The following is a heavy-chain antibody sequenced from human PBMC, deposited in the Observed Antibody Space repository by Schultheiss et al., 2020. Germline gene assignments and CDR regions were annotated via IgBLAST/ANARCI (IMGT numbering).Heavy chain of an antibody. V-gene: IGHV4-30-4*01. J-gene: IGHJ4*02. CDR1: GASIRTDDFF. Sequence: SETLSLTCTVSGASIRTDDFFWSWIRQPPGKGLEWIGYIYYSGSTYYNPSLKSRLTISVDTSKNQFSLKLTSVTAADTAVYYCARDGDGYNGFDYWGQGTLVTVYS. CDR2: IYYSGST. CDR3: ARDGDGYNGFDY. D-gene: IGHD5-24*01.